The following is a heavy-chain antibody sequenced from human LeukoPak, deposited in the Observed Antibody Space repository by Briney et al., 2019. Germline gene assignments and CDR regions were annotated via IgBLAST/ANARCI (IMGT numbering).Heavy chain of an antibody. CDR1: GYSISSGYY. J-gene: IGHJ4*02. CDR2: IYHSGST. D-gene: IGHD3-22*01. Sequence: SETLSLTCAVSGYSISSGYYWGWIRQPPGKGLEWISNIYHSGSTYYNPSLKSRVTISVDTSKNQFSLNLTSVTAADTAVYYCARRQSGYRDHWGQGTLVTVSS. V-gene: IGHV4-38-2*01. CDR3: ARRQSGYRDH.